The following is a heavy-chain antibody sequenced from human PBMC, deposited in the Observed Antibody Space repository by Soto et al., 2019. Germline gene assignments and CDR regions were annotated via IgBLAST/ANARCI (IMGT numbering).Heavy chain of an antibody. J-gene: IGHJ6*02. V-gene: IGHV3-30-3*01. CDR2: ISYDGSNK. CDR3: ARDRLDYYYGMDV. CDR1: GFTFSSYA. Sequence: GGSLRLSCAASGFTFSSYAMHWVRQAPGKGLEWVAVISYDGSNKYYADSVKGRFTISRDNSKNTLYLQMNSLRAEDTAVYYCARDRLDYYYGMDVWGQGTTVTVSS.